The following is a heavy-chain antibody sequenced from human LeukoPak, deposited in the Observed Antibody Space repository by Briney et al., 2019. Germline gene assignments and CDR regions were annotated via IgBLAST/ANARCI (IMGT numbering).Heavy chain of an antibody. J-gene: IGHJ5*02. CDR1: GFTFSSYS. CDR3: AREKTRIVGANKGWFDP. CDR2: ISSSSSTI. Sequence: GGSLRLSCAASGFTFSSYSMNWVRQAPGKGLEWVSYISSSSSTIYYADSVKGRFTISRDNAKNSLYLQMNGLRAEDTAVYYCAREKTRIVGANKGWFDPWGQGTLVTASS. V-gene: IGHV3-48*04. D-gene: IGHD1-26*01.